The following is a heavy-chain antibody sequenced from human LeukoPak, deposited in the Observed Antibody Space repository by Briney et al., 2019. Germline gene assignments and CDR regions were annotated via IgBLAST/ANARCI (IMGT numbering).Heavy chain of an antibody. CDR2: IYNSGST. D-gene: IGHD1-26*01. Sequence: SETLSLTCTVSGASISRYYWNWIRQPPGKGLEWIGYIYNSGSTNYNPSLKSRVTISVDTSKNQFSLKRSSVTAADTAVYYCARLLGGVQLDPWGQGTLVTVSS. CDR3: ARLLGGVQLDP. V-gene: IGHV4-59*12. J-gene: IGHJ5*02. CDR1: GASISRYY.